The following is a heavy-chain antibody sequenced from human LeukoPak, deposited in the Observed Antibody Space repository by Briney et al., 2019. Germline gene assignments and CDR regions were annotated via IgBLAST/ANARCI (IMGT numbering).Heavy chain of an antibody. V-gene: IGHV3-23*01. CDR3: ARFRLYGDSAGRLDY. D-gene: IGHD4-17*01. CDR2: ISGDAHTT. Sequence: GGSLRLSCAASGFTFNAYAMSWVRQAPGKGLEWVSGISGDAHTTYYGDSVKGRFTISRDNSKTTLYLQMNSLRAEDTAVYYCARFRLYGDSAGRLDYWGQGTLVTVST. CDR1: GFTFNAYA. J-gene: IGHJ4*02.